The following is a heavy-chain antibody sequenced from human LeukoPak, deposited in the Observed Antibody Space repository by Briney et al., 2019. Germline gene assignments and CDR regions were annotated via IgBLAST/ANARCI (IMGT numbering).Heavy chain of an antibody. CDR1: GGSISSGGYY. V-gene: IGHV4-31*02. Sequence: PQTLSLTCTVSGGSISSGGYYWSWIRQHPGKGLEWIGYIYYSGSTYYNPSLKSRVTISVDTSKNQFSLKLSSVTAADTAVYYCAREMATTYSFDYWGQGTLVTVSS. CDR3: AREMATTYSFDY. D-gene: IGHD5-24*01. J-gene: IGHJ4*02. CDR2: IYYSGST.